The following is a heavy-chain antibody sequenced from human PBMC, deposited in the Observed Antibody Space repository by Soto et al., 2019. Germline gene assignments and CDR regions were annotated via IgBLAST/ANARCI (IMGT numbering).Heavy chain of an antibody. D-gene: IGHD5-12*01. V-gene: IGHV3-74*01. J-gene: IGHJ4*02. CDR2: MFTDVSTT. Sequence: GGSLRLSCAASGFSFSGFWRHWVRQAPGKGLVWVSRMFTDVSTTYYADSVKGRFTISRDNAKSTLYLQMNSLRDEDTAVYYCVRGNTGYGNFDSWGQGTLVTVSS. CDR1: GFSFSGFW. CDR3: VRGNTGYGNFDS.